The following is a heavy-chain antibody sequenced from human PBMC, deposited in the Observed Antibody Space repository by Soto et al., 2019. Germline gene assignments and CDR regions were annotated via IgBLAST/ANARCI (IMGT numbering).Heavy chain of an antibody. J-gene: IGHJ4*02. CDR3: RRVYESIQAWYFDY. V-gene: IGHV3-11*01. CDR1: GFTFSDYY. D-gene: IGHD5-18*01. CDR2: ISSSGSST. Sequence: GGSLRLSCAASGFTFSDYYMSWIRQAPGKGLECVSYISSSGSSTYYADSVQGRFTISRENDKNALYLRMNSLRAEDTAVYYCRRVYESIQAWYFDYGGQGTLVTVSS.